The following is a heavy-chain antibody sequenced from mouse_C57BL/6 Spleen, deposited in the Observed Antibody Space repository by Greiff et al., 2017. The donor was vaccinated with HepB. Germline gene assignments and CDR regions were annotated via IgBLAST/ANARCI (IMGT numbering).Heavy chain of an antibody. J-gene: IGHJ1*03. CDR2: ISYSGST. D-gene: IGHD1-1*01. Sequence: VQLKESGPGMVKPSQSLSLTCTVTGYSITSGYDWHWIRHFPGNKLEWMGYISYSGSTNYNPSLKSRISITHDTSKNHFFLKLNSVTTEDTATYYCATTVVAQRGYFDVWGTGTTVTVSS. CDR1: GYSITSGYD. CDR3: ATTVVAQRGYFDV. V-gene: IGHV3-1*01.